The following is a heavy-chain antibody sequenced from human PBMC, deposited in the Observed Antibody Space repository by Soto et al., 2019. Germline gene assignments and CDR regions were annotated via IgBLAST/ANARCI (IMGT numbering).Heavy chain of an antibody. D-gene: IGHD6-13*01. J-gene: IGHJ4*02. Sequence: PAGSLRLSCAASGFTFSSYGMHWVRQAPGKGLEWVAVISYDGSNKYYADSVKGRFTISRDNSKNTLYLQMNSLRAEDTAVYYCAKGRLEGSWFFYYFDYWGQGTLVTVSS. CDR3: AKGRLEGSWFFYYFDY. CDR1: GFTFSSYG. CDR2: ISYDGSNK. V-gene: IGHV3-30*18.